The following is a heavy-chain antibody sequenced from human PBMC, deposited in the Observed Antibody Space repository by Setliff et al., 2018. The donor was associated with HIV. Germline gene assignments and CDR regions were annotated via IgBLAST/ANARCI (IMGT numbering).Heavy chain of an antibody. CDR2: INHSGST. V-gene: IGHV4-34*09. Sequence: SETLSLTCAVYGGSFSGYSWSWIRQPPGKGLEWIGEINHSGSTNYNPSLMSRVSLSIDTSKNYFSLKLTSVTAADTAMYFCARAGHYDFLGGFSAQPLDPWGRGILVTVSS. D-gene: IGHD3-3*01. CDR1: GGSFSGYS. CDR3: ARAGHYDFLGGFSAQPLDP. J-gene: IGHJ5*02.